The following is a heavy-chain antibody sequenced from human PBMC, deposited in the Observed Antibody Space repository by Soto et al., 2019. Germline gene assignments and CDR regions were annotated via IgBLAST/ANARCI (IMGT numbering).Heavy chain of an antibody. CDR2: ISGSGGST. J-gene: IGHJ3*02. CDR1: GFTFSSYA. CDR3: AKGEMAVIWSAFDI. D-gene: IGHD3-3*01. V-gene: IGHV3-23*01. Sequence: EVQLLESGGGLVQPGGSLRLSCAASGFTFSSYAMSWVRQAPGKGLEWASAISGSGGSTYHADSVKGRFTISRDNSKSTLNLQMNSRRAEDTAVYYCAKGEMAVIWSAFDIWGQGTMVTVSS.